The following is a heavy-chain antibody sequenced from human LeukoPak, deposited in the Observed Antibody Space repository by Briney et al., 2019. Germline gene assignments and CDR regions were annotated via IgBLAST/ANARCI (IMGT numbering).Heavy chain of an antibody. CDR3: AKDLVDCSSTSCYFYSPYYFDY. V-gene: IGHV3-23*01. CDR2: ISASGGNT. Sequence: GGTLRLSCAASGLTFSSYGMSWVRQVPGKGLEWVSGISASGGNTYHADSVKGRFTISRDNSKNTLYLQMNSLRAEDTAVYYCAKDLVDCSSTSCYFYSPYYFDYWGQGTLVTVSS. D-gene: IGHD2-2*01. CDR1: GLTFSSYG. J-gene: IGHJ4*02.